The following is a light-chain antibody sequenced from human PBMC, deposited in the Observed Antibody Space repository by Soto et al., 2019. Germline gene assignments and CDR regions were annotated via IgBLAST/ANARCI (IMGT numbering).Light chain of an antibody. CDR1: SSDVGSYDY. J-gene: IGLJ1*01. V-gene: IGLV2-11*01. CDR2: NVN. CDR3: CSYAGDCYV. Sequence: QSALIQPPSVSGSPGQPVIISCTGTSSDVGSYDYVSWYQQHPGTVPKPMIYNVNTQPSGVADRFSGSKSGNTASLTISGLQAEEEADYFCCSYAGDCYVFGSVTKVTVL.